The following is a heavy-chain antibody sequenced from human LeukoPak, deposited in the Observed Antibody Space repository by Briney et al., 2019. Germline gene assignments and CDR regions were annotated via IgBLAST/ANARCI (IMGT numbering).Heavy chain of an antibody. J-gene: IGHJ4*02. CDR1: GFTFSSYG. V-gene: IGHV3-33*06. CDR3: AKGDGVVTYFDY. CDR2: IWYDGSNK. D-gene: IGHD4-23*01. Sequence: GGSLRLSCAASGFTFSSYGMHWARQAPGKGLEWVAVIWYDGSNKYYADSVKGRFTISRDNSKNTLYLQMNSLRAEDTAVYYCAKGDGVVTYFDYWGQGTLVTVSS.